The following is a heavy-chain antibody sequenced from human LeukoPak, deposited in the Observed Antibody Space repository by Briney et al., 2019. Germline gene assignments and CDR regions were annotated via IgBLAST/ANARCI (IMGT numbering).Heavy chain of an antibody. D-gene: IGHD2-15*01. CDR2: MNPNSGNT. CDR3: ARGLVVLGATSWAFDI. CDR1: GYTFTNYD. Sequence: GASVKVSCKASGYTFTNYDINWVRQAPGQGLEWMGWMNPNSGNTGYAQKFQGRVTMTRNTSITTAYMELSSLRPEDTAVYYCARGLVVLGATSWAFDIWGHGAMVTVSS. J-gene: IGHJ3*02. V-gene: IGHV1-8*01.